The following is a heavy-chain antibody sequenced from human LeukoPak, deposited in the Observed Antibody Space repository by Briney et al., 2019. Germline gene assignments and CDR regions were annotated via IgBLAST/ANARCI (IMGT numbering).Heavy chain of an antibody. CDR2: IKQDGSEK. D-gene: IGHD2-15*01. J-gene: IGHJ4*02. CDR3: ARDWDSGGSCYSDY. V-gene: IGHV3-7*01. Sequence: GGSLRLSCATSGFTFSNYWMSWVRQAPGKGLEWVANIKQDGSEKYYVDSVKGRFTISRDNGKNSLYLQMNSLRADEDTAVYYCARDWDSGGSCYSDYWGQGTLVTVSS. CDR1: GFTFSNYW.